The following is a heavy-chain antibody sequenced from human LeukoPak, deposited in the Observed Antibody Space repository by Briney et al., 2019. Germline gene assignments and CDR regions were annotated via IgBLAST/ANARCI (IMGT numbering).Heavy chain of an antibody. Sequence: SETLSLTCTVSGGSISYYYWSWIRQPPGKGLEWIGRIYHSGSTNYNPSFKSRVTISVDTSKNHFSLELSSVTAADTAVYYCVRHAATRHNYGMDVWGRGTTVTVSS. V-gene: IGHV4-59*08. CDR3: VRHAATRHNYGMDV. J-gene: IGHJ6*02. CDR1: GGSISYYY. CDR2: IYHSGST. D-gene: IGHD2-15*01.